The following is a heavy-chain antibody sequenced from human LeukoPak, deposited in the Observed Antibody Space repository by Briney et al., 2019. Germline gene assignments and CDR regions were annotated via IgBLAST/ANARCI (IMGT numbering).Heavy chain of an antibody. D-gene: IGHD3-16*01. CDR3: ARAAWNGGGGFDP. Sequence: SETLSLTCAAYNGSFSGYYWSWIRQSPEKGLEWIGDVNHGGDTNYNPSLRSRVTISLDTSKNHFSLKLRSVTAADTAVYNCARAAWNGGGGFDPWGQGTLVTVSS. V-gene: IGHV4-34*01. J-gene: IGHJ5*02. CDR2: VNHGGDT. CDR1: NGSFSGYY.